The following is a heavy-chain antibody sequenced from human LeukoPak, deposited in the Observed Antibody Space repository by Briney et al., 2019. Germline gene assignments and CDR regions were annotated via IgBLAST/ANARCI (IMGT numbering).Heavy chain of an antibody. CDR2: INLDGTEE. D-gene: IGHD3/OR15-3a*01. Sequence: AGGSLRLFCAASGFVFSTYWMTWVRQAPGKGLEGVANINLDGTEEHYVDSSLKGRFTISRDNAKNSLYLQMTSLRVEDTAVYYCASGRHDFLHWGQGTLVTVSS. CDR3: ASGRHDFLH. V-gene: IGHV3-7*01. CDR1: GFVFSTYW. J-gene: IGHJ4*02.